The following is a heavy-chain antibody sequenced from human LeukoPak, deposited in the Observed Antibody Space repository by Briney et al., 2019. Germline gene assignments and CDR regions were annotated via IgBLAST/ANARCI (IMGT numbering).Heavy chain of an antibody. Sequence: ASVKVSCKASGFTFTSSAMQWVRQARGQRLEWIGWIVVGSGNTNYAQKFQERVTITRDMSTSTAYMELGSLRSEDTAVYYCARGQGNKYDFWSGYYTGRNWFDPWGQGTLVTVSS. CDR2: IVVGSGNT. V-gene: IGHV1-58*02. J-gene: IGHJ5*02. CDR3: ARGQGNKYDFWSGYYTGRNWFDP. D-gene: IGHD3-3*01. CDR1: GFTFTSSA.